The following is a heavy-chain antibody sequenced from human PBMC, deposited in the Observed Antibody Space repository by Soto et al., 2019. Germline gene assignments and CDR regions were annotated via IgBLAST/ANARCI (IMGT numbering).Heavy chain of an antibody. V-gene: IGHV1-69*06. D-gene: IGHD3-10*01. CDR3: ARVIPLYGSGSYSSDP. J-gene: IGHJ5*02. CDR2: IIPIFGTA. CDR1: GGTFSSYA. Sequence: GASVKVSCKASGGTFSSYAISWVRQAPGQGLEWMGGIIPIFGTANYAQKFQGRVTITADKSTSTAYMELRSLRSDDTAVYYCARVIPLYGSGSYSSDPWGQGTLVTVSS.